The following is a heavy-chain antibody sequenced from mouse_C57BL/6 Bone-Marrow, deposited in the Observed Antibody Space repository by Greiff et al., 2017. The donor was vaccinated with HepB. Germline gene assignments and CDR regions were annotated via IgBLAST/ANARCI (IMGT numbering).Heavy chain of an antibody. CDR1: GYTFTGYW. V-gene: IGHV1-9*01. J-gene: IGHJ3*01. D-gene: IGHD2-4*01. Sequence: QVQLQQSGAELMKPGASVKLSCKASGYTFTGYWIEWVKQRPGHGLEWIGEILPGSGSTNYNEKFKGKATFTADTSSNTAYMQLSSLTTEDAAIYYYSRDDYDVGFAYWGQGTLVTVSA. CDR2: ILPGSGST. CDR3: SRDDYDVGFAY.